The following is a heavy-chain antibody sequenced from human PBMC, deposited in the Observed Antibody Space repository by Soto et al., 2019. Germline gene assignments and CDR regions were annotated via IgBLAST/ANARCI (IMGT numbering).Heavy chain of an antibody. CDR1: GGSMRKFY. CDR2: VYATGTS. CDR3: VRDGSKTLRDCFDP. D-gene: IGHD4-17*01. V-gene: IGHV4-4*07. J-gene: IGHJ5*02. Sequence: QVQVQESGPGLVKPSETLSLTCSVSGGSMRKFYWSWIPKTAGKGLEWMGRVYATGTSDYNPSLRSRIAMSVDIAKKTFSLRLRSVTAADTGVYYCVRDGSKTLRDCFDPWGQGILVTVSS.